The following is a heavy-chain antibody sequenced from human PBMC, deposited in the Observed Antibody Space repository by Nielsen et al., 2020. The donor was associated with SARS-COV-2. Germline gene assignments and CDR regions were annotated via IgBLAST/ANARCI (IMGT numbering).Heavy chain of an antibody. D-gene: IGHD3-3*02. J-gene: IGHJ4*02. Sequence: WIRQPPGKGLEWVSSISSSSSYIYYADSVKGRFTISRDNAKNSLYLQMNSLRAEDTAVYYCAKVSRENFDYWGQGTLVTVSS. CDR3: AKVSRENFDY. V-gene: IGHV3-21*04. CDR2: ISSSSSYI.